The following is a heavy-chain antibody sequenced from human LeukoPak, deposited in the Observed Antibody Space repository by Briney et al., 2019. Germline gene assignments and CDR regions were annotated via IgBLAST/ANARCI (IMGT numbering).Heavy chain of an antibody. Sequence: SETLSLTCAVYGGSFSGYYWSWIRQPPGKGLEWIGEINHSGSTNYNSSLNSRVTISVDTSKNQFSLKLSSVTAADTAVYYCASAFSGWRRYRAFDIWGQGTMVTVSS. J-gene: IGHJ3*02. V-gene: IGHV4-34*01. CDR3: ASAFSGWRRYRAFDI. CDR1: GGSFSGYY. CDR2: INHSGST. D-gene: IGHD6-19*01.